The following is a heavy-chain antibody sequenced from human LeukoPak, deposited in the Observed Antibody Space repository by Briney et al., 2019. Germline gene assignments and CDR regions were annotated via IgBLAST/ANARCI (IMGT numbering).Heavy chain of an antibody. Sequence: SETLSPTCTVSVGAACSFNWSSIRQPPGKGLEWIGYIKSSGSSNYNPSLKSRVTISMDTSKNQFSLRLNSVTAADTAVYYCASDGTVATTSIYPWGQGTLVTVSS. CDR1: VGAACSFN. D-gene: IGHD5-12*01. CDR2: IKSSGSS. J-gene: IGHJ5*02. V-gene: IGHV4-59*02. CDR3: ASDGTVATTSIYP.